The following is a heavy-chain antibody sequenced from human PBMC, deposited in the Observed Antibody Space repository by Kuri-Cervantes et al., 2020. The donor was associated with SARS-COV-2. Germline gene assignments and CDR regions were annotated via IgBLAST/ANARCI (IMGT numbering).Heavy chain of an antibody. CDR3: ARGGAGATDFDY. CDR2: INHSGST. Sequence: GSLRLSCAVSGYSISSGYYWGWIRQPPGKGLEWIGEINHSGSTNYNPSLKSRVTISVDTSKNQFSLKLSSVTAADTAVYYCARGGAGATDFDYWGQGTLVTVSS. CDR1: GYSISSGYY. D-gene: IGHD1-26*01. J-gene: IGHJ4*02. V-gene: IGHV4-38-2*01.